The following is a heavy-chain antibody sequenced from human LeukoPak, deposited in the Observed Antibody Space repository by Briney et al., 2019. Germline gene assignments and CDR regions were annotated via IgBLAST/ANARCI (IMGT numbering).Heavy chain of an antibody. D-gene: IGHD2-2*02. J-gene: IGHJ4*02. Sequence: GGSLRLSCAASGFTFSSYGMHWVRQAPGKGLEWVAVIWYDGSNKYYADSVKGRFTISRDNSKNTLYLQMNSLRAEDTAVYYCAKDMLGYCSSTSCYKTDYWGQGTLVTVSS. CDR3: AKDMLGYCSSTSCYKTDY. CDR2: IWYDGSNK. V-gene: IGHV3-33*06. CDR1: GFTFSSYG.